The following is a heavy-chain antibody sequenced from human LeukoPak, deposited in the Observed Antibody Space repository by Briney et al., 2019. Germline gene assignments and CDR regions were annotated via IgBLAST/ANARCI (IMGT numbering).Heavy chain of an antibody. CDR1: GFTFSDYY. D-gene: IGHD6-13*01. CDR3: ARMGIAAVGAYYFDY. CDR2: ISRNSYT. J-gene: IGHJ4*02. Sequence: GGSLRLSCAASGFTFSDYYMSWIRQDPGKGLEWVSYISRNSYTNYADSVKGRFTISRDNAKNSLYLQMASLRAEDTAVYYCARMGIAAVGAYYFDYWGQGTLVAVSS. V-gene: IGHV3-11*06.